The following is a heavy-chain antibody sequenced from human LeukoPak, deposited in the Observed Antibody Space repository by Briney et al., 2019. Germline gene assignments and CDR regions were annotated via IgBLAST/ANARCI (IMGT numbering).Heavy chain of an antibody. CDR1: GSSITSGYY. J-gene: IGHJ5*02. Sequence: SETLSLTCTVSGSSITSGYYWTWIRLPPGKGLEWMGSIYHSGTTYYNPSLRSRVTISVDTSNNQFSLKLNSMTAANTAVYYCARLTSSSYAGFFFDHWSHGTLVTVSS. CDR3: ARLTSSSYAGFFFDH. V-gene: IGHV4-38-2*02. D-gene: IGHD5-12*01. CDR2: IYHSGTT.